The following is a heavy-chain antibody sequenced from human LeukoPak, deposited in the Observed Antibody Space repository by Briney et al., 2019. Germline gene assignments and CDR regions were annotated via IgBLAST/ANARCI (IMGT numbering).Heavy chain of an antibody. J-gene: IGHJ6*03. Sequence: GGSLRLSCAASGFTFDDYGMSWVRQAPGKGLEWVSDINWNGGSTGYADSVKGRFTISRDNAKNSLYLQMNSLRAEDTALYYCARGGWYQLPHYYYYMDVWGKGTTVTVSS. CDR2: INWNGGST. V-gene: IGHV3-20*04. CDR3: ARGGWYQLPHYYYYMDV. CDR1: GFTFDDYG. D-gene: IGHD2-2*01.